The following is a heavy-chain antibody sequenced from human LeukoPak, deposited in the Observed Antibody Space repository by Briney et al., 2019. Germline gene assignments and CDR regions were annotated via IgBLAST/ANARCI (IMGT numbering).Heavy chain of an antibody. CDR1: VFTFSSHG. J-gene: IGHJ5*02. CDR2: IANGGREV. CDR3: ARDHIGGWSYDL. Sequence: GRTLRLSCVVSVFTFSSHGMHWVRQAPGKGREGGAWVAVIANGGREVAYADSVKGRFTISRDNSKNTVDLRVDSLKTEDTAVYYCARDHIGGWSYDLWGQGTLVAVSS. D-gene: IGHD3-10*01. V-gene: IGHV3-30*06.